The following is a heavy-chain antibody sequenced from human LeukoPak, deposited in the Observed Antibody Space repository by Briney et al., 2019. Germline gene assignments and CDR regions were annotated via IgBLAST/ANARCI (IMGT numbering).Heavy chain of an antibody. V-gene: IGHV4-59*01. Sequence: PSETLSLTCTVSGASTSSYYWNWIRQSPGKGMEWIGYIHYSGSTNYSPSLKSRVSMSLDTSKRLFSLKMTSVTAADAAVYYCARDTRSYDSSAHFHFDFWGQGTLVTVSS. CDR1: GASTSSYY. J-gene: IGHJ4*02. CDR3: ARDTRSYDSSAHFHFDF. D-gene: IGHD3-22*01. CDR2: IHYSGST.